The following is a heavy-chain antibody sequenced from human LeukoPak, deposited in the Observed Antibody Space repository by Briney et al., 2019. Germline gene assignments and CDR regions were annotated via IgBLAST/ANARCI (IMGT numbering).Heavy chain of an antibody. CDR1: GFTFSSYG. J-gene: IGHJ4*02. Sequence: GGSLRLSCAASGFTFSSYGMSWVRQAPGKGLEWVSAISGSGGSTYYADSVKGRFTISRDNSKNTLYLQMNSLRAEDTAVYYCAKDLSIAVAGTTPADYWGQGTLVTVSS. CDR2: ISGSGGST. V-gene: IGHV3-23*01. CDR3: AKDLSIAVAGTTPADY. D-gene: IGHD6-19*01.